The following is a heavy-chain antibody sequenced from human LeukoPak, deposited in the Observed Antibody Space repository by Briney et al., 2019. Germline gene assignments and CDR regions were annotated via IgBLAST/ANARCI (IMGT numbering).Heavy chain of an antibody. V-gene: IGHV4-30-4*08. CDR1: GGSISSGDYY. CDR3: ARGYSYGLYDY. D-gene: IGHD5-18*01. J-gene: IGHJ4*02. CDR2: IYYSGST. Sequence: PSQALSLTCTVSGGSISSGDYYWSWIRQPPGKSLEWIGYIYYSGSTYYNPSLKSRVTISVDTSKNQFSLKLSSVTAADTAVYYCARGYSYGLYDYWGQGTLVTVSS.